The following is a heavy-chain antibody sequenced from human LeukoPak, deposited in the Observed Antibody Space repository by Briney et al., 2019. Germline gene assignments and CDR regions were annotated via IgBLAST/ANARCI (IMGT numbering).Heavy chain of an antibody. V-gene: IGHV3-48*03. CDR3: ARVGWGLFDY. J-gene: IGHJ4*02. Sequence: GGSLRLSCAASGFTFSSYEMNWVRQAPGKGLEWVSYINSSGSTIYYADSVKGRFTISRDNAKNSLYLQMNSLRAEDTAVYYCARVGWGLFDYWGQGTLVTVSS. CDR1: GFTFSSYE. CDR2: INSSGSTI. D-gene: IGHD7-27*01.